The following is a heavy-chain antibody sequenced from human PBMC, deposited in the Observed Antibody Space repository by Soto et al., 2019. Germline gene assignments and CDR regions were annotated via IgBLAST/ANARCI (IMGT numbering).Heavy chain of an antibody. CDR3: ARSEVVVAGIDY. CDR1: GGSISSGGYY. D-gene: IGHD2-15*01. J-gene: IGHJ4*02. V-gene: IGHV4-31*03. Sequence: SETLSLTCTVSGGSISSGGYYWSWIRQHPGKGLEWIGYIYYSGSTYYNPSLKSRVTISVDTSKNQFSLKLSSVTAADTAVYYCARSEVVVAGIDYWGQGTLVTVS. CDR2: IYYSGST.